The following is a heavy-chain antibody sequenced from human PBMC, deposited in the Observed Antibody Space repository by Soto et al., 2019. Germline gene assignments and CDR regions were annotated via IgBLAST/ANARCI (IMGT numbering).Heavy chain of an antibody. CDR1: GGTFTYYG. CDR2: IIPIIGPA. J-gene: IGHJ5*02. CDR3: ARDLGTTIAGPPRRETYGWLDP. Sequence: QVQLVQSGAEVKRPGSSVKLSCKASGGTFTYYGISWVRQAPGQGLEWMGGIIPIIGPATYAQKFQGRLTITADQSTSTANREWSSLGSEDTALYSCARDLGTTIAGPPRRETYGWLDPWGKGTLVTV. V-gene: IGHV1-69*01. D-gene: IGHD3-22*01.